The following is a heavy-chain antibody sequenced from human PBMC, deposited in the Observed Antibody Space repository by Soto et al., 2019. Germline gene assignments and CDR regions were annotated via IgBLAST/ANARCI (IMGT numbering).Heavy chain of an antibody. CDR1: GFTFSSYA. CDR2: ISGSGGST. J-gene: IGHJ4*02. D-gene: IGHD3-10*01. Sequence: GESLKISCAASGFTFSSYAMSWVRQAPGKGLEWVSAISGSGGSTYYADSVKGRFTISRDNSKNTLYLQMNSLRAEDTAVYYCAKETMGDPTAFDYWGQGTLVTVSS. V-gene: IGHV3-23*01. CDR3: AKETMGDPTAFDY.